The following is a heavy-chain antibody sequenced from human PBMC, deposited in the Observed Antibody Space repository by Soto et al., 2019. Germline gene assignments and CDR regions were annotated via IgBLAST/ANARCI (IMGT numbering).Heavy chain of an antibody. J-gene: IGHJ3*02. D-gene: IGHD3-10*01. CDR2: VYYSGST. CDR3: AKGGSGSYSNAFDI. V-gene: IGHV4-39*01. Sequence: SETLSLXCTVSGGSISSSSSYWGWIRQAPGKGLEWIGNVYYSGSTYSNPSLKSRVTISADTSKNQFSLKLSSVTAADTAVYYCAKGGSGSYSNAFDIWGQGTMVTVSS. CDR1: GGSISSSSSY.